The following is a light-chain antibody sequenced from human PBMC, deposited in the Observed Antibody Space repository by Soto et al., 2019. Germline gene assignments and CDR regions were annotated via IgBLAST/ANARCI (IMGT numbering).Light chain of an antibody. J-gene: IGKJ4*01. CDR2: GAS. CDR1: QSLSSSY. V-gene: IGKV3-20*01. Sequence: EIVLTQSPGTMSLSPGERATLSCRASQSLSSSYLAWYQQKPGQAPRLLIYGASSRATGVPDRFSGSGSGTDFTLTVSTLEPEDFAVYYCQQYGDSPLTFGGGTKVDIK. CDR3: QQYGDSPLT.